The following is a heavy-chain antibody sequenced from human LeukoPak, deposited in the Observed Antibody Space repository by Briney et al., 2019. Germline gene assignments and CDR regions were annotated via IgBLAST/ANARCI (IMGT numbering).Heavy chain of an antibody. CDR3: AKDGTLWYYGSGSYYNSYFDY. Sequence: GGSLRLSCAASGFTFSSYAMSWVRQAPGKGLEWVSAISGSGGSTYYADSVKGRFTISRDNSKNTLYLQMNSLRVEDTAVYYCAKDGTLWYYGSGSYYNSYFDYWGQGTLVTVSS. CDR1: GFTFSSYA. CDR2: ISGSGGST. V-gene: IGHV3-23*01. D-gene: IGHD3-10*01. J-gene: IGHJ4*02.